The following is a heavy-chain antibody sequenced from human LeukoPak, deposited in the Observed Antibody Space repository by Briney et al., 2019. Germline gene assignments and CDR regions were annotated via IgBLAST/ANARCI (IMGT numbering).Heavy chain of an antibody. CDR3: ARDYYYGMDV. CDR2: ISGSSSYI. CDR1: GFTFSSYS. V-gene: IGHV3-21*01. J-gene: IGHJ6*02. Sequence: GGSLRLSCAASGFTFSSYSMNWVRQAPGKGLEWVSSISGSSSYIYYADSVKGRFTISRDNAKNSLYLQMNSLRAEDTAVYYCARDYYYGMDVWGQGTTVTVSS.